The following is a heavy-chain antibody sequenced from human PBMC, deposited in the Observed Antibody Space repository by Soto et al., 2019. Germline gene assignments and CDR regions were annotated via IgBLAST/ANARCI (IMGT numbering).Heavy chain of an antibody. J-gene: IGHJ4*02. CDR2: INPSGDST. CDR1: GYTFNAYS. CDR3: AQRGSSGSYYNVIGISDY. Sequence: GASVKVSCKAAGYTFNAYSMHWVRQAPGQGLEWMGMINPSGDSTTYAQNFQGRVTMTRDTSTTTAYMELSGLRSDDTAVYYCAQRGSSGSYYNVIGISDYWGQGTLVTVSS. D-gene: IGHD3-10*01. V-gene: IGHV1-46*02.